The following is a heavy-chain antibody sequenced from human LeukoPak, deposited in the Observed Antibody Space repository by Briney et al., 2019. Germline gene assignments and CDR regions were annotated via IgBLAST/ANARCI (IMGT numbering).Heavy chain of an antibody. Sequence: SVTVSCTASGGTFSSYAISWVRQAPGQGLEWMGGIIPIFGTANYAQKFQGRVTITADESTSTAYMELSSLRSEDTAVYYCARSSRGHFHYYYYGMDVWGQGTTVTVSS. D-gene: IGHD6-25*01. V-gene: IGHV1-69*13. CDR1: GGTFSSYA. CDR2: IIPIFGTA. CDR3: ARSSRGHFHYYYYGMDV. J-gene: IGHJ6*02.